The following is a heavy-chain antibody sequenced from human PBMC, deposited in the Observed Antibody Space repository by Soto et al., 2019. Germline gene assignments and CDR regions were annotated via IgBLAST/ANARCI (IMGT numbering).Heavy chain of an antibody. CDR3: ARGGGVYYFDY. CDR2: IYYSGIT. D-gene: IGHD2-8*02. CDR1: GGSISSYY. V-gene: IGHV4-59*01. J-gene: IGHJ4*02. Sequence: QVQLQESGPGLVKPSETLSLTCTVSGGSISSYYWSWIRQPPGEGLEWIGYIYYSGITDYNPSLNSRVTISVDTSKSQFSLKLSSVTAADTAVYYCARGGGVYYFDYWGQGTLVTVSS.